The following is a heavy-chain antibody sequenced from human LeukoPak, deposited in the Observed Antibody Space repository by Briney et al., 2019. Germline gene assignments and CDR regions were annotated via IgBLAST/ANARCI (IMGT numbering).Heavy chain of an antibody. J-gene: IGHJ4*02. CDR1: GFTFSNYN. D-gene: IGHD2-15*01. Sequence: GGSLRLSCAASGFTFSNYNMNWVRQAPGKGLEWVSSISTDSIDRDYADSLKGRFAISRDNANNSLYLQINSLRVEDTAVYFCARTDCSGISCYSYFDYWGQGALVTVSS. CDR3: ARTDCSGISCYSYFDY. CDR2: ISTDSIDR. V-gene: IGHV3-21*01.